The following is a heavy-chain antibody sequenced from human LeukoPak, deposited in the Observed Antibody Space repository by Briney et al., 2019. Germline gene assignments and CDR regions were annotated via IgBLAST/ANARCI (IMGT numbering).Heavy chain of an antibody. Sequence: ASVKVSCKASGYAFSSYGIGWVRQAPGQGLEWMGWVGPYNRKANYSQKFQGRVTMTTDTSTNTAYLELRTLRSDDTAVYYCARGAPRGVWNFYFDYWGQGTLVTVSS. D-gene: IGHD1-7*01. J-gene: IGHJ4*02. CDR2: VGPYNRKA. CDR1: GYAFSSYG. V-gene: IGHV1-18*01. CDR3: ARGAPRGVWNFYFDY.